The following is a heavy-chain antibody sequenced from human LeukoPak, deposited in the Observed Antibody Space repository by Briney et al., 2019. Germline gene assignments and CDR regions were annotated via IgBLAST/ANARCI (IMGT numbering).Heavy chain of an antibody. J-gene: IGHJ5*02. Sequence: ASVKVSCKASGYTFTSYAMHWVRQAPGQRLEWMGWINAGNGNTKYSQKFQGRVTITRDTSASTAYMELSSLRSEDTAVYYCARGFYTDYYGSGSHGIQYNWFDPWGQGTLVTVSS. CDR3: ARGFYTDYYGSGSHGIQYNWFDP. D-gene: IGHD3-10*01. CDR1: GYTFTSYA. CDR2: INAGNGNT. V-gene: IGHV1-3*01.